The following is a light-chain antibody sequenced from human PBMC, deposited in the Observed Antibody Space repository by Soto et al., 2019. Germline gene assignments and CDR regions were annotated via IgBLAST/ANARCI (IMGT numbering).Light chain of an antibody. CDR1: QTVSSK. Sequence: EIVMTQSPVTLSVSPGERATLSCRASQTVSSKLAWYQQRPGQAPRLLIYGASTRATGIPARFGGSGSGTEFTLTISSLQAEDFATYYCQQSYSTPITFGQGTRLEIK. CDR2: GAS. CDR3: QQSYSTPIT. J-gene: IGKJ5*01. V-gene: IGKV3D-15*01.